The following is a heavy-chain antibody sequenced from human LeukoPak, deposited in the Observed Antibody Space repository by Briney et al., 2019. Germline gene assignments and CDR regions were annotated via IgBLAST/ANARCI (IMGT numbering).Heavy chain of an antibody. Sequence: PGGSLRLSCAASGFTFSNYWMSWVRQAPGRGLEWVANIKHDGSEKYYVDSVKGRFTISRDNAKNSLYLQMHSLRAEDTAVYYCAKDLCLSGPPAHYYDSSGYYKDYWGQGTLVTVSS. CDR1: GFTFSNYW. V-gene: IGHV3-7*01. J-gene: IGHJ4*02. CDR3: AKDLCLSGPPAHYYDSSGYYKDY. D-gene: IGHD3-22*01. CDR2: IKHDGSEK.